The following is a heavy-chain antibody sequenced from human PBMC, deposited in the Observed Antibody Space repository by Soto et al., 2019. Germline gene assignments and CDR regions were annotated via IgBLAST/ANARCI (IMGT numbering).Heavy chain of an antibody. D-gene: IGHD1-7*01. CDR2: ISSSGNTI. V-gene: IGHV3-11*01. J-gene: IGHJ4*02. CDR3: ARGLSTTIETISGTTD. Sequence: QVQLVESGGGLVKPGGSLRLSCAASGFTFSDYYMSWIRQAPGKGLEWVSYISSSGNTIYYADSVKGRFTISGDNAKNSLYLQMNSLSAEDTAVYYCARGLSTTIETISGTTDWGQGTLVTVSS. CDR1: GFTFSDYY.